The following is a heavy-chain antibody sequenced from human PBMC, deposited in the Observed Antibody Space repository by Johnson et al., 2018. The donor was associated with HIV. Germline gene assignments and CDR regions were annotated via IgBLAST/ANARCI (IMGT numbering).Heavy chain of an antibody. CDR3: ARGVYCSGGRCYSLSTN. D-gene: IGHD2-15*01. J-gene: IGHJ3*01. V-gene: IGHV3-NL1*01. Sequence: QVQLMESGGGLVQPGGSLKLSCAASGFTFSGSAMHWVRQASGKGLEWVSVIYSGGSTYNADSVKGRFTISRDNSKNTLYLQMNSLRAEDTAVYYCARGVYCSGGRCYSLSTNWGQGTMVTVSS. CDR2: IYSGGST. CDR1: GFTFSGSA.